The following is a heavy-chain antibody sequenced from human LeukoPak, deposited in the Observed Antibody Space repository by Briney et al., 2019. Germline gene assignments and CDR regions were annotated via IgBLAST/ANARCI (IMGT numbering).Heavy chain of an antibody. D-gene: IGHD2-2*01. J-gene: IGHJ6*02. CDR2: INPNSGGT. V-gene: IGHV1-2*02. CDR3: ARAMSLSVPAAIPYYYYGMDV. CDR1: GYTFTGYY. Sequence: ASVKVSCKASGYTFTGYYMHWVRQAPGQGLEWMGWINPNSGGTNYAQKFQGRVTMTRDTSISTAYMELSRLRSGDTAVYYCARAMSLSVPAAIPYYYYGMDVWGQGTTVTVSS.